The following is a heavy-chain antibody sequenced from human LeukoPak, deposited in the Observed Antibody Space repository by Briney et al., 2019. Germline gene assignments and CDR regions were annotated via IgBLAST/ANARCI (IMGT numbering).Heavy chain of an antibody. CDR2: IIPILGIA. V-gene: IGHV1-69*04. D-gene: IGHD5-24*01. CDR3: ARASNRVATTYYQYFQH. J-gene: IGHJ1*01. CDR1: GGTFSSYP. Sequence: SVKVSCKASGGTFSSYPISWVRPAPGQGLEWMGRIIPILGIANYAQKFQGRVTITADKSTSTAYIELSSLRSEDTAVYYCARASNRVATTYYQYFQHWGQGTLVTVSS.